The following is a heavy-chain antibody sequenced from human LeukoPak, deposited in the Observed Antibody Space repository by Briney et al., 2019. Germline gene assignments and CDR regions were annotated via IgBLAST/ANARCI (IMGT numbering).Heavy chain of an antibody. CDR2: IYHSGST. D-gene: IGHD5-24*01. CDR3: ARGEDGYNLRW. J-gene: IGHJ4*02. V-gene: IGHV4-39*07. Sequence: PSETLSLTCTVSGGSIGSSSYYWGWIRQPPGKGLEWIGSIYHSGSTYYNPSLKSRVTISVDRSKNQFSLKLSSVTAADTAVYYCARGEDGYNLRWWGQGTLVTVSS. CDR1: GGSIGSSSYY.